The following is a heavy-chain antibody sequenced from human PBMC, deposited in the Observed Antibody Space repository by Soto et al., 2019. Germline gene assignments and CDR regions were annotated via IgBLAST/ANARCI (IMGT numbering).Heavy chain of an antibody. CDR3: ARDREYDYVWGSYRFYYFDY. CDR1: GFTFSSYW. CDR2: IRQDGSEK. D-gene: IGHD3-16*02. J-gene: IGHJ4*02. V-gene: IGHV3-7*05. Sequence: GGSLRLSCAASGFTFSSYWMSWVRQAPGKGLEWVANIRQDGSEKYYVDSVKGRFTISRDNAKNSLYLQMNSLRAEDTAVYYCARDREYDYVWGSYRFYYFDYWGQGTLVTVSS.